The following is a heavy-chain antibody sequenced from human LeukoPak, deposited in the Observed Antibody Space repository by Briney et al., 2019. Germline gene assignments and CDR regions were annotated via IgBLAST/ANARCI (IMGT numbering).Heavy chain of an antibody. CDR2: ISSSGSTI. V-gene: IGHV3-48*03. Sequence: TGGSLRLSRAASGFTFSSYEMNWVRQAPGKGLEWVSYISSSGSTIYYADSVKGRFTISRDNAKNSLYLQMNSLRAEDTAVYYCARDPHDYGDYDWGYWGQGTLVTVSS. D-gene: IGHD4-17*01. CDR3: ARDPHDYGDYDWGY. J-gene: IGHJ4*02. CDR1: GFTFSSYE.